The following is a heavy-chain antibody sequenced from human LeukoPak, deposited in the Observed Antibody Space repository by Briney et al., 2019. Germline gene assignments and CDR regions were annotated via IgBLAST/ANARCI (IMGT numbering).Heavy chain of an antibody. CDR2: INPNSGGT. CDR1: GYTFTGYY. CDR3: ARGSRPVYNLLTGKRYFDY. J-gene: IGHJ4*02. V-gene: IGHV1-2*02. Sequence: GASVKVSCKASGYTFTGYYMHWVRQAPGQGLEWMGWINPNSGGTNYAQKFQGRVTMTRDTSTSTAYMELSRLRSDDTAVYYCARGSRPVYNLLTGKRYFDYWGQGTLLTVSS. D-gene: IGHD3-9*01.